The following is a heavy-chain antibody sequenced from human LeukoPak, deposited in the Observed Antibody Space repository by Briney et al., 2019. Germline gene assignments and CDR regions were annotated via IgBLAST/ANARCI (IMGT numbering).Heavy chain of an antibody. J-gene: IGHJ6*03. CDR1: GGSFSGYY. Sequence: PSETLSLTCAVYGGSFSGYYWSWIRQPPGKGLEWIGEINHSGGTNYNPSLKSRVTISVDTSKNQFSLKLSSVTAADTAVYYCARGWGYYYMDVWGKGTTVTVSS. V-gene: IGHV4-34*01. D-gene: IGHD7-27*01. CDR3: ARGWGYYYMDV. CDR2: INHSGGT.